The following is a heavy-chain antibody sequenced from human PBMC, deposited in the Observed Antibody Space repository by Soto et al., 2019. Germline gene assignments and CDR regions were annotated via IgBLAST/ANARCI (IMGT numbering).Heavy chain of an antibody. J-gene: IGHJ4*02. CDR2: IKQDGSEK. CDR1: GFTFSSYW. CDR3: ARFRRQFDFWSGYYFDY. D-gene: IGHD3-3*01. Sequence: GGSLRLSCAASGFTFSSYWMSWVRQAPGKGLEWVANIKQDGSEKYYVDSVKGRFTISRDNAKNSLYLQRNSLRAEDTAVYYCARFRRQFDFWSGYYFDYWGQGTLVTVSS. V-gene: IGHV3-7*01.